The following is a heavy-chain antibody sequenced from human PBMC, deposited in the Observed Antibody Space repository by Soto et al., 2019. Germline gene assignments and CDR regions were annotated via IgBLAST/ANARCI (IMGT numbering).Heavy chain of an antibody. CDR3: SSRPYYGSGHYYGRCSGLDV. CDR2: INHSGST. CDR1: GGPFSGYY. D-gene: IGHD3-10*01. V-gene: IGHV4-34*01. J-gene: IGHJ6*02. Sequence: PSETLSLTCAVYGGPFSGYYWSWIRQPPGKGLEGIGEINHSGSTNYNPSLKSRVSTSLDTSKKNFSLKLNSVTAADTAVYYCSSRPYYGSGHYYGRCSGLDVWGQGTTVTVSS.